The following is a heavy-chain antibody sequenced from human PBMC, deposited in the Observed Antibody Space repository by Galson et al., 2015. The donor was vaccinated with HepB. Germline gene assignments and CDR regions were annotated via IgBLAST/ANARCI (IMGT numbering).Heavy chain of an antibody. CDR3: ARGFMIRGITRRYYFDH. CDR1: GFTFSSNY. Sequence: SLRLSCAASGFTFSSNYMSWVRQAPGKGLEWVSSITSRSSYISYADSVTGRFTISRDNDKNSLYLQMNSLRPEDTAVYYCARGFMIRGITRRYYFDHWGQGTLVTVSS. CDR2: ITSRSSYI. J-gene: IGHJ4*02. V-gene: IGHV3-21*01. D-gene: IGHD3-10*01.